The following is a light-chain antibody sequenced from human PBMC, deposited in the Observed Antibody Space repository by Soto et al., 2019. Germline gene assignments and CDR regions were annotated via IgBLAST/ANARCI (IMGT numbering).Light chain of an antibody. J-gene: IGKJ4*02. V-gene: IGKV1-39*01. CDR1: QSISRY. CDR2: SAS. CDR3: QQNYGTPIT. Sequence: DIQMTQSPSSLSASVGDRVTITCRASQSISRYLNCHQQKPGEAPQLLISSASTLQGGVPSRFSGRGSGTDFTLTISSLQPEDFATYYCQQNYGTPITFGGGTKVAIK.